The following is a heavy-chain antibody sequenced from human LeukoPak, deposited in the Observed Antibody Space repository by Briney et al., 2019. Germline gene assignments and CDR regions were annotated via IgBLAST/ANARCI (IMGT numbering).Heavy chain of an antibody. J-gene: IGHJ3*02. CDR3: AKPRGEEWLVGLYDAFGI. V-gene: IGHV3-30-3*02. Sequence: GGSLRLSCAASGFTFSSYAMHWVRQAPGKGLEWVAVISYDGSNKYYADSVKGRFTISRDNSKNTLYLQMNSLRAEDTAVFYCAKPRGEEWLVGLYDAFGIWGQGTMVTVSS. CDR1: GFTFSSYA. CDR2: ISYDGSNK. D-gene: IGHD6-19*01.